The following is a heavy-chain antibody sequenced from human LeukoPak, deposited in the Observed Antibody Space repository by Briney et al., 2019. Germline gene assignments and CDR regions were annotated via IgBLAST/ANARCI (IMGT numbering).Heavy chain of an antibody. CDR1: GYTFTSYD. Sequence: ASVKVSCKASGYTFTSYDINWVRQATGQGLEWMGWMNPNSGNTGYAQKFQGRVTMTRNTSISTAYMELSSLRSEDTAVYYCARGSIRVLGHYYYYDMDVWGQGTTVTVSS. J-gene: IGHJ6*02. D-gene: IGHD2-8*02. V-gene: IGHV1-8*01. CDR3: ARGSIRVLGHYYYYDMDV. CDR2: MNPNSGNT.